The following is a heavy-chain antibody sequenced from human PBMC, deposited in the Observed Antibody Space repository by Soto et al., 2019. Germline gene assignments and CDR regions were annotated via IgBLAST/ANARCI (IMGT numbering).Heavy chain of an antibody. J-gene: IGHJ4*02. CDR1: GGSFSGYY. CDR3: ARAISWAPYGAHFDY. V-gene: IGHV4-34*01. CDR2: INHSGST. Sequence: SETLSLTCAVYGGSFSGYYWSWIRQPPGKGLEWIGEINHSGSTNYNPSLKSRVTISVDTSKNQFSLKLSSVTAADTAVYYCARAISWAPYGAHFDYWGQGTLVTVSS. D-gene: IGHD4-17*01.